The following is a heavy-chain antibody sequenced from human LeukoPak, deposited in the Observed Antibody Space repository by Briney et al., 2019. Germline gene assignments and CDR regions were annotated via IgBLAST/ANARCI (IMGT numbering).Heavy chain of an antibody. V-gene: IGHV3-64*03. J-gene: IGHJ1*01. Sequence: PGGSLRLSCSASGFTFSGYAMHWVRQAPGKGLEYVSAISSDGGSTYNAHSVKGRFTISRDNSKNTLYLQMSSLRAEDTAVYNSVKRRSFEYGVYKSFLMCNWGQGAL. CDR1: GFTFSGYA. D-gene: IGHD4-17*01. CDR2: ISSDGGST. CDR3: VKRRSFEYGVYKSFLMCN.